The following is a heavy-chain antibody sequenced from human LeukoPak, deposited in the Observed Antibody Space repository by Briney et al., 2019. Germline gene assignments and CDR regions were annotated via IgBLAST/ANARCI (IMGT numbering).Heavy chain of an antibody. Sequence: GESLKISCKGSGYSFTSYWIGWVRQMPGRGLEWMGFIYPGDSNTRYSPSFQGQVTISADKSISTAYLQWSSLKASDTAMYYCARHRISDYDSGVSWFDPWGQGTLVTVSS. CDR2: IYPGDSNT. V-gene: IGHV5-51*01. D-gene: IGHD5-12*01. J-gene: IGHJ5*02. CDR1: GYSFTSYW. CDR3: ARHRISDYDSGVSWFDP.